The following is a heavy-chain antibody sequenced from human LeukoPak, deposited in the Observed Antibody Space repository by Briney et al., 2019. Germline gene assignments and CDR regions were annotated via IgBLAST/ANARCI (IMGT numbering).Heavy chain of an antibody. CDR3: VREAGYCAPVCVKTNWFDP. CDR2: ISNGKT. Sequence: GGSLRLSCAASGYPFSSHAMSWVRQPPGKGLEWVAAISNGKTYYADSVRGRFAISRDDSTNTVYLHMNSLRDEDTALYHCVREAGYCAPVCVKTNWFDPWGQGTLVTVSS. V-gene: IGHV3-23*01. CDR1: GYPFSSHA. J-gene: IGHJ5*02. D-gene: IGHD2-15*01.